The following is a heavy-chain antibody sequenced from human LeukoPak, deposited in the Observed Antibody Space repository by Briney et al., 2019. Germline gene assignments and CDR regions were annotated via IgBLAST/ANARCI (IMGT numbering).Heavy chain of an antibody. CDR2: INPYSGGT. V-gene: IGHV1-2*02. CDR3: ARIRGGNNYHFDY. CDR1: GYTFTDYY. J-gene: IGHJ4*02. Sequence: ASVKVSCKASGYTFTDYYMHWVRQAPGQGLEWMGWINPYSGGTNYAQNFQGRVTMTRDTSISTGYMELSKLGSDDAAVYYCARIRGGNNYHFDYWGQGTLVTVSS. D-gene: IGHD1-26*01.